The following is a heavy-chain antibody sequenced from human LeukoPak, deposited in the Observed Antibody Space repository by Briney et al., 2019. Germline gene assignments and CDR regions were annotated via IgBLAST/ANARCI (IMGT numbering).Heavy chain of an antibody. Sequence: GESLKVSCEGSGYAFSSYWIGWVRQMPGKGLEWMGIIYPGDSDTRYSPSFQGQVTISADKSISTAYLQWSSLKASGTAMYFCARADSRSYYMDVWGKGATVTVSS. CDR3: ARADSRSYYMDV. V-gene: IGHV5-51*01. D-gene: IGHD2-15*01. CDR2: IYPGDSDT. CDR1: GYAFSSYW. J-gene: IGHJ6*03.